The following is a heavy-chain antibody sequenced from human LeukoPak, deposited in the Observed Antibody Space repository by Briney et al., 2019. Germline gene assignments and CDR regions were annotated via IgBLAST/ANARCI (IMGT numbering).Heavy chain of an antibody. D-gene: IGHD3-22*01. CDR3: ARVGSDSGAYSLFDY. CDR2: INSDGSST. CDR1: GFTFSSYW. J-gene: IGHJ4*02. V-gene: IGHV3-74*01. Sequence: PGGSLRLSCAASGFTFSSYWMHWVRQAPGKGLVWVSRINSDGSSTSCADSVKGRFTISGDNAKNTLYLQMNSPRAEDTAVYYCARVGSDSGAYSLFDYWGQGTLVTVSS.